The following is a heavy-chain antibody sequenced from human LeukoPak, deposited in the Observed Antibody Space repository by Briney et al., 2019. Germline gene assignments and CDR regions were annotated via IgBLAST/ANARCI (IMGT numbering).Heavy chain of an antibody. D-gene: IGHD2-21*01. J-gene: IGHJ3*02. CDR3: ASELSISSYAFDI. V-gene: IGHV3-66*01. CDR1: GFTVSSNY. Sequence: GGSLRLSCAASGFTVSSNYMSWVRQAPGKGLEWVSVIYSGGSTYYADSVKGRFTIPRDNSKNTLYLQMNSLRAEDTAVYYCASELSISSYAFDIWGQGTMVTVSS. CDR2: IYSGGST.